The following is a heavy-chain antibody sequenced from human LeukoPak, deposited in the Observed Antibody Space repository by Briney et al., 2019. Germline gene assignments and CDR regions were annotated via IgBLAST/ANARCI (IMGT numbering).Heavy chain of an antibody. CDR2: IYSGGST. Sequence: GGSLRLSCAASGFTVSSNYMSWVRQAPGKGLEWVSVIYSGGSTYYADSVKGRVTISRDKSKNTLYLQMNSLRAEDTAVYYCARFPLDYYDSRDHYFDYWGQGTLVTVSS. V-gene: IGHV3-66*01. CDR1: GFTVSSNY. D-gene: IGHD3-22*01. CDR3: ARFPLDYYDSRDHYFDY. J-gene: IGHJ4*02.